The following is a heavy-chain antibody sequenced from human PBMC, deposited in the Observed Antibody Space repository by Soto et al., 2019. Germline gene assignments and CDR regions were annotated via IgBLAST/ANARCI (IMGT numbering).Heavy chain of an antibody. CDR2: ISYDGSNK. V-gene: IGHV3-30*18. CDR1: GFTFSSYG. Sequence: GGSLRLSCAASGFTFSSYGMHWVRQAPGKGLERVAVISYDGSNKYYADSVKGRFTISRDNSKNTLYLQMNSLRAEDTAVYYCAKTGGYSGYDAMDAFDIWGQGTMVTVSS. CDR3: AKTGGYSGYDAMDAFDI. J-gene: IGHJ3*02. D-gene: IGHD5-12*01.